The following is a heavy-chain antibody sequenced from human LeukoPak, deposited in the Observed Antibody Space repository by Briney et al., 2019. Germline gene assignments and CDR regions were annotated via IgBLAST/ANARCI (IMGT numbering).Heavy chain of an antibody. CDR2: ISRSSSSI. J-gene: IGHJ4*02. V-gene: IGHV3-48*01. CDR1: GFIFNTYS. D-gene: IGHD2-2*01. CDR3: AKMGYCSSTSCYAYFDY. Sequence: GGSLRLSCAASGFIFNTYSINWVRQAPGKGLEWISYISRSSSSIYYADSVKGRFTISRDNAKNSLYLQMNSLRAEDTAVYYCAKMGYCSSTSCYAYFDYWGQGTLVTVSS.